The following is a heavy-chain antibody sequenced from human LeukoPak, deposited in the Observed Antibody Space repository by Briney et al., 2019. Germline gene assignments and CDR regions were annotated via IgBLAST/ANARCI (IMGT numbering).Heavy chain of an antibody. V-gene: IGHV4-34*01. CDR1: GGSFSGCY. CDR2: INHSGST. CDR3: ARGRRITMIVVVIQAGWFDP. D-gene: IGHD3-22*01. Sequence: KPSETLSLTCAVYGGSFSGCYWSWIRQPPGKGLEWIGEINHSGSTNYNPSLKSRVTISVDTSKNQFSLKLSSVTAADTAVYYCARGRRITMIVVVIQAGWFDPWGQGTLVTVSS. J-gene: IGHJ5*02.